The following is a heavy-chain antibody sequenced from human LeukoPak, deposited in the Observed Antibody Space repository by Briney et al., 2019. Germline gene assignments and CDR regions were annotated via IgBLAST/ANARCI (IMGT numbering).Heavy chain of an antibody. J-gene: IGHJ6*02. V-gene: IGHV4-59*01. D-gene: IGHD1-14*01. Sequence: SETLSLTCTLSGGSISSYYWSWIRQPPGKGLEWIGYIYYSGSTNYNPSLKSRVTISVDTSKNQFSLKLSSVTAADTAVYYCARGDNAPYYGMDVWGQGTTVTVSS. CDR2: IYYSGST. CDR3: ARGDNAPYYGMDV. CDR1: GGSISSYY.